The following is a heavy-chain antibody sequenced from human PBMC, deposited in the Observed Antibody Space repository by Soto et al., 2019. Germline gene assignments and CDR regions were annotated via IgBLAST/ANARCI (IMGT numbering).Heavy chain of an antibody. CDR1: GFTFSSYG. CDR2: IWYDGSNK. CDR3: ARGYYDSSGYYP. D-gene: IGHD3-22*01. Sequence: TGGSLRLSCAASGFTFSSYGMHWVRQAPGKGLEWVAVIWYDGSNKYYADSVKGRFTISSDNSKNTLYLQMNSLRAEDTAVYYCARGYYDSSGYYPWGQGTLVTVSS. J-gene: IGHJ4*02. V-gene: IGHV3-33*01.